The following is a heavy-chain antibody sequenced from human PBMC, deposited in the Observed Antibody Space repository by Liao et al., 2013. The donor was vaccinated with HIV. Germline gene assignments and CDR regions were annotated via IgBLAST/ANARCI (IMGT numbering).Heavy chain of an antibody. CDR3: ARSTMLTRGGYFDY. Sequence: QVQLQESGPGLVKPSQTLSLTCTVSGGSISSRSYYWSWIRQPAGKGLEWIGRISTSGSTNYNPSLKSRVTMSVDTSKNQFSLKLSSVTAADTAVYYCARSTMLTRGGYFDYWGQGTLVTSPQ. CDR1: GGSISSRSYY. J-gene: IGHJ4*02. D-gene: IGHD2-2*01. V-gene: IGHV4-61*02. CDR2: ISTSGST.